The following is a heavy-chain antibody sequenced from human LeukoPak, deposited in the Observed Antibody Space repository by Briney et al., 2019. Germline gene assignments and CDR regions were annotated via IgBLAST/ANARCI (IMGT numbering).Heavy chain of an antibody. J-gene: IGHJ4*02. Sequence: GGSLRLSCAASGFTFSSYAMSWVRQAPGKGLEWVSAISGSGGSTFYADSVKGRFTISRDNSKNTLYLQMNSLRAEDTAVYYCARSYYYDSSGSYYFDYWGQGTLVTVPS. CDR3: ARSYYYDSSGSYYFDY. D-gene: IGHD3-22*01. CDR2: ISGSGGST. CDR1: GFTFSSYA. V-gene: IGHV3-23*01.